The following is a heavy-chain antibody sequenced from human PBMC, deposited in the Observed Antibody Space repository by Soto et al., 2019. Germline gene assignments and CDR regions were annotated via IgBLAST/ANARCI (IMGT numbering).Heavy chain of an antibody. CDR2: IKSKTDGGTT. J-gene: IGHJ4*02. D-gene: IGHD3-9*01. Sequence: SGGSLRLSCAASGFTFSNAWMNWVRQAPGKGLEWVGRIKSKTDGGTTDYAAPVKGRFTISRDDSKNTLYLQMNSLKTEDTAVYYCTTDLKVRYFDWLLSGWGQGTLVTVSS. CDR1: GFTFSNAW. V-gene: IGHV3-15*07. CDR3: TTDLKVRYFDWLLSG.